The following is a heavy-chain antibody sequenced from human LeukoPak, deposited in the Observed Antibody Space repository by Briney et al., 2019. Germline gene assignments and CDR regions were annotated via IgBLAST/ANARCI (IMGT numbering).Heavy chain of an antibody. D-gene: IGHD1-26*01. Sequence: SETLSLTCTVSGGSISSSNWWSWVRQPPGKGLEWIGEIHHSGSTNYNPSLKSRVTISVDKSKNQFSLKLSSVTAADTAVYYSASSSVGAMFTLDYWGQGTLVTVSS. CDR1: GGSISSSNW. J-gene: IGHJ4*02. CDR2: IHHSGST. V-gene: IGHV4-4*02. CDR3: ASSSVGAMFTLDY.